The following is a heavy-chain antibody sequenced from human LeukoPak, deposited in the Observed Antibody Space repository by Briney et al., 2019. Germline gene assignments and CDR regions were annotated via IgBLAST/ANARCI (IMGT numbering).Heavy chain of an antibody. CDR2: IYPGDSDT. CDR1: GYSFTSYW. J-gene: IGHJ4*02. Sequence: GESLKISCKGSGYSFTSYWIGWLRQMPGKGLEWMGIIYPGDSDTRYSPSFQGQVTISADKSISTAYLQWSSLKASDTARYYCARDAAAGTHNSGWPFDYWGQGTLVTVSS. D-gene: IGHD6-13*01. CDR3: ARDAAAGTHNSGWPFDY. V-gene: IGHV5-51*01.